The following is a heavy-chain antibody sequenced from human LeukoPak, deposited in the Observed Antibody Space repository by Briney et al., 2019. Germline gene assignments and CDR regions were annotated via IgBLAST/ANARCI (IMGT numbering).Heavy chain of an antibody. Sequence: SETLSLTCAVYGGSFSGYYWSWIRQPPGKGLEWIGEINHSGSTNYNPSLKSRVTISVDTSMNQFSLKLSSVTAADTAVYYCAREYGDYGNDAFDIWGQGTMVTVSS. CDR1: GGSFSGYY. CDR2: INHSGST. D-gene: IGHD4-17*01. J-gene: IGHJ3*02. V-gene: IGHV4-34*01. CDR3: AREYGDYGNDAFDI.